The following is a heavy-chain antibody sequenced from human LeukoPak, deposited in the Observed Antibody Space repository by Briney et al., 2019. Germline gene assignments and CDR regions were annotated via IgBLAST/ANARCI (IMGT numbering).Heavy chain of an antibody. Sequence: GGSLRLSCAASGFTVSSNYMSWVRQAPGKGLEWVSSISSSSSYIYYADSVKGRFTISRDNAKNSLYLQMNSLRAEDTAVYYCARDDFYDSSGYPLGYWGQGTLVTVSS. CDR2: ISSSSSYI. CDR3: ARDDFYDSSGYPLGY. D-gene: IGHD3-22*01. CDR1: GFTVSSNY. J-gene: IGHJ4*02. V-gene: IGHV3-21*01.